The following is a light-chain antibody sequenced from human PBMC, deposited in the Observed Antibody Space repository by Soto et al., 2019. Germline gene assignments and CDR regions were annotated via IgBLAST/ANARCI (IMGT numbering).Light chain of an antibody. CDR3: QNYYSTPLT. CDR1: QSVLYSSNNKKY. J-gene: IGKJ1*01. CDR2: WES. Sequence: DIVMTQSPDSLAVSLGERATINCKSSQSVLYSSNNKKYLAWYQQKPGQPPKLLIYWESTRESGVPDRFSCSGSRTDFTLTISSLQAEDGAVYYRQNYYSTPLTFGQGTKVDSK. V-gene: IGKV4-1*01.